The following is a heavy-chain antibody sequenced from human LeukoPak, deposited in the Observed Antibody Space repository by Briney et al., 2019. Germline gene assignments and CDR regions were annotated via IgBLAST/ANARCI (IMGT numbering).Heavy chain of an antibody. J-gene: IGHJ4*02. D-gene: IGHD1-26*01. Sequence: GESLKISCKGSGYSFTSYWIGWVRQMPGKGLERMGVIYPDNSHTRYSPSFQGQVTISADKSISTAYLQWSSLKASNTAMYYCARRGTPDPASLDYWGQGTLVTASS. CDR3: ARRGTPDPASLDY. V-gene: IGHV5-51*01. CDR1: GYSFTSYW. CDR2: IYPDNSHT.